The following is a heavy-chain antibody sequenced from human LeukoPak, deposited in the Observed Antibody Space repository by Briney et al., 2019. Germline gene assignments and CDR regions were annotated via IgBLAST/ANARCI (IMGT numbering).Heavy chain of an antibody. CDR1: GGSISSSSYY. J-gene: IGHJ4*02. CDR3: RASLAQLLGEDC. CDR2: IYYSGST. Sequence: SETLSLTCTVSGGSISSSSYYWGWIRQPPGKGLEWIGSIYYSGSTYYNPSLKSRVTISVDTSKNQFSLKLSSVTAADTAVYYCRASLAQLLGEDCWGQGTLVTVSS. D-gene: IGHD6-13*01. V-gene: IGHV4-39*01.